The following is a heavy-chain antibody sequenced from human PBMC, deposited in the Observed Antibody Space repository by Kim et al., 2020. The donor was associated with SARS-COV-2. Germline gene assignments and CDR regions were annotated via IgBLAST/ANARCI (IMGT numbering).Heavy chain of an antibody. CDR1: GFTFSSYW. V-gene: IGHV3-74*01. Sequence: GGSLRLSCAASGFTFSSYWMHWVRQAPGKGLVWVSRINSDGSSTSYADSVKGRFTISRDNAKNTLYLQMNSLRAEDTAVYYCARDSQMVRGVIGAYYYYYGMDVWGQGTTVTVSS. D-gene: IGHD3-10*01. J-gene: IGHJ6*02. CDR3: ARDSQMVRGVIGAYYYYYGMDV. CDR2: INSDGSST.